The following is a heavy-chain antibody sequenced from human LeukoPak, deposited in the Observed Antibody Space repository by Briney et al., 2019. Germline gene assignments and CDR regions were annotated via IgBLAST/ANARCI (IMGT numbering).Heavy chain of an antibody. Sequence: ASVKVSCKASGHTFTSYVITWGRQAPGQGLEWMGWISTYNGNTNYLQKLQGRLTTTTDTSTSTAYMELRSLRSDDTAVYYCARVLWFGEVDPWGQGTLVTVSS. CDR1: GHTFTSYV. CDR3: ARVLWFGEVDP. J-gene: IGHJ5*02. CDR2: ISTYNGNT. D-gene: IGHD3-10*01. V-gene: IGHV1-18*01.